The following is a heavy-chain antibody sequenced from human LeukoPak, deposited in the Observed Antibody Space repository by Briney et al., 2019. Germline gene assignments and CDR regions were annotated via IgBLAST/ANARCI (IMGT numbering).Heavy chain of an antibody. J-gene: IGHJ4*02. V-gene: IGHV5-51*01. CDR1: GYRFPSYW. Sequence: GESLKISCKGSGYRFPSYWIGWVRQMPGKGLEWMGIIYPGDSDTRYSPSFQGQVTISVDKSISTAYLQWRSLKASDTAMYYCARLRPGIGDHSSGYNHYFDCWGQGTLVTVSS. CDR2: IYPGDSDT. CDR3: ARLRPGIGDHSSGYNHYFDC. D-gene: IGHD3-22*01.